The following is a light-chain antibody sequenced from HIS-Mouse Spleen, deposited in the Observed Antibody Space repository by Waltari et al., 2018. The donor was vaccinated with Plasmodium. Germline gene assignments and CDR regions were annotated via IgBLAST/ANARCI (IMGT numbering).Light chain of an antibody. J-gene: IGKJ2*01. V-gene: IGKV3-15*01. Sequence: EIVMTQSPATLSLSPGERATLSCRASHSVSSNLAWYQQKPGQAPRLLIDGASTRATGIPARFSGSGSGTEFTLTISSMQSEDFAVYYCQQYNNWPPYTFGQGTKLEIK. CDR2: GAS. CDR3: QQYNNWPPYT. CDR1: HSVSSN.